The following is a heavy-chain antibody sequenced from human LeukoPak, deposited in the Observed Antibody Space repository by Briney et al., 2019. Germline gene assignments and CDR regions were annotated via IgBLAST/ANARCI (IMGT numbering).Heavy chain of an antibody. CDR1: GFTFSSYS. J-gene: IGHJ6*02. V-gene: IGHV3-21*01. CDR3: ARDGCSGGSCYSPRVYYYYGMDV. Sequence: PGGSLRLSCAASGFTFSSYSMNWVRQTPGKGLEWVSSISSSSRYIYYADSVKGRFTISRDNAKNSLYLQMNSQRAEDTAVYYCARDGCSGGSCYSPRVYYYYGMDVWGQGTTVTVSS. CDR2: ISSSSRYI. D-gene: IGHD2-15*01.